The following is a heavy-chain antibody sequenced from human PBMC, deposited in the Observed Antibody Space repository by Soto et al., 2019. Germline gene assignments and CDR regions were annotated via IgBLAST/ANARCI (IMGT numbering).Heavy chain of an antibody. CDR2: IIPIFGTA. CDR1: GGTFSSYA. D-gene: IGHD3-16*02. J-gene: IGHJ3*02. V-gene: IGHV1-69*06. CDR3: ARGPLSLYYDYVWGSYRYDAFDI. Sequence: QVQLVQSGAEVKKPGSSVKVSCKASGGTFSSYAISWVRQAPGQGLEWMGGIIPIFGTANYAQKFQGRVTITADKSTSTAYMELSSLRSEDTAVYYCARGPLSLYYDYVWGSYRYDAFDIWGQGTMVTVSS.